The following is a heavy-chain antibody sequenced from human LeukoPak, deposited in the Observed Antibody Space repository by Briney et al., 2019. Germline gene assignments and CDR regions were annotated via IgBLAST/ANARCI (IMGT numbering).Heavy chain of an antibody. CDR2: IKQDGSEK. Sequence: GGSLRLSCAASGFTFSSYWMSWVRQAPGKGLEWVANIKQDGSEKYYVDSVKGRFTISRDNAKNSLYLQMNSLRAEDTALYYCARAGDNYYYYYMDVWGKGTTVTVSS. V-gene: IGHV3-7*03. CDR1: GFTFSSYW. J-gene: IGHJ6*03. D-gene: IGHD2-21*02. CDR3: ARAGDNYYYYYMDV.